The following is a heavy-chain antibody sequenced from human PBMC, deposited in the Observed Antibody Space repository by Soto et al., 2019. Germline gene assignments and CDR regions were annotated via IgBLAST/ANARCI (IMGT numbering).Heavy chain of an antibody. Sequence: PGGSLRLSCLASGFTLRGYWMSWVRQAPGKGLEWVANIKQDGSANNYLDSVKGRFTISRDNAEKSVYLEMSSLRVEDTAIYYCARDRFPYGMDVWGQGTTVTVSS. CDR1: GFTLRGYW. CDR3: ARDRFPYGMDV. J-gene: IGHJ6*02. CDR2: IKQDGSAN. V-gene: IGHV3-7*01.